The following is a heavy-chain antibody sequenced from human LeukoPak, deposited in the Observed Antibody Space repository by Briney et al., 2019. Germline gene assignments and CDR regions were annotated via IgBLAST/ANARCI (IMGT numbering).Heavy chain of an antibody. CDR1: GFTFSSYA. D-gene: IGHD2-15*01. J-gene: IGHJ6*02. Sequence: GGSLRLSCAASGFTFSSYAMSWVRQAPGKGLEWVSAISGSGGSTYYADSVKGRFTISRDNSKNTLYLQMNSLRAEDTAVYYCAKALAATGYYYYGMDVWGQGTTVTVSS. CDR2: ISGSGGST. CDR3: AKALAATGYYYYGMDV. V-gene: IGHV3-23*01.